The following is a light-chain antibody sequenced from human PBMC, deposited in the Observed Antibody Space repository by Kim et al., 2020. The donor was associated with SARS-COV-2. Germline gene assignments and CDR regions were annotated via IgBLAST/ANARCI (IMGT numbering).Light chain of an antibody. V-gene: IGKV1-39*01. CDR2: GTS. CDR1: QSIGTY. J-gene: IGKJ3*01. CDR3: QQSYSTPPFT. Sequence: SVGDRVTIACRASQSIGTYLNWYQQKPGKAPNLLIYGTSSLQSGVPSRFSGSGSGTEFTLTINSLQPEDSATYYCQQSYSTPPFTFGPGTKVDIK.